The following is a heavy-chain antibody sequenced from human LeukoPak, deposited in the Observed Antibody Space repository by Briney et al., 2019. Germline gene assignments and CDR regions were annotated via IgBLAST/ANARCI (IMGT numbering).Heavy chain of an antibody. CDR1: GGSISSYY. CDR3: ARGGDYYDSGRYIYYFDY. J-gene: IGHJ4*02. V-gene: IGHV4-59*01. D-gene: IGHD3-22*01. Sequence: SETLSLTCTVSGGSISSYYWTWIRQPPGKGLEWIGYIYYSGSTNHNPSLKSLVTISIDTSKNQFSLKLSSVTAADTAVYYCARGGDYYDSGRYIYYFDYWGQGTLVTVSS. CDR2: IYYSGST.